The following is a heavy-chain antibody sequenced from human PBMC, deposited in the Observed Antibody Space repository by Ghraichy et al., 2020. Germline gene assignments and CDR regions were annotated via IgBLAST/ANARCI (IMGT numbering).Heavy chain of an antibody. CDR1: GGSISSGDYY. V-gene: IGHV4-30-4*01. CDR3: ARERVIWIGSHRGMDI. D-gene: IGHD3-3*01. CDR2: IYYSGNT. J-gene: IGHJ6*02. Sequence: SETLSLTCTVSGGSISSGDYYWSWIRQPPGKGLEWIGYIYYSGNTYNNPSLKSRVTLSVDPSKNQFSLKLSSVTAADTAVYYCARERVIWIGSHRGMDIWDQGTTVTVSS.